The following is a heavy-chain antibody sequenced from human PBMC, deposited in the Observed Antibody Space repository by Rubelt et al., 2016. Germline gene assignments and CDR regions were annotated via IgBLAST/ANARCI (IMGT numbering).Heavy chain of an antibody. J-gene: IGHJ4*02. CDR3: AGTYRYYSDY. D-gene: IGHD1-26*01. Sequence: QVQLQESAPGLVKPSQTLSLTCTVSGGSISSGGYYWTWIRQHPGKGLEWIDYIYYSGSTYYNPSLKSRVTISVDTSKNQFSLKVYSVTAADTAVYYCAGTYRYYSDYWGQGTLVTVSS. CDR1: GGSISSGGYY. CDR2: IYYSGST. V-gene: IGHV4-31*03.